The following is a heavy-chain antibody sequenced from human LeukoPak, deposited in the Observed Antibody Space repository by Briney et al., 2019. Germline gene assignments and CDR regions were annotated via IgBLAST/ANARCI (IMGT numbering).Heavy chain of an antibody. CDR3: ARHAKFGWSLF. V-gene: IGHV4-39*01. CDR2: IYYRGST. D-gene: IGHD3-10*01. J-gene: IGHJ4*02. CDR1: GGSISSSSYY. Sequence: SDTLSLTCTVSGGSISSSSYYWGWIRQPPGKGLEWIGSIYYRGSTYYNPSLKSRVTIAVDTSKNQFSLKLSSVTAADTAVYYCARHAKFGWSLFWGQGTLVTVSS.